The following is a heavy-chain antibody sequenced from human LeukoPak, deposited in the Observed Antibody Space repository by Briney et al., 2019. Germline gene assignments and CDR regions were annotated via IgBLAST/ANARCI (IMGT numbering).Heavy chain of an antibody. CDR3: AKAPRVRGVIITFGGGYFDY. V-gene: IGHV3-30*18. Sequence: PGGSLRLSCAASGFTFSDSYMTWVRQAPGKGLEWVAVISYDGSNKYYADSVKGRFTISRDNSKNTLYLQMNSLRAEDTAVYYCAKAPRVRGVIITFGGGYFDYWGQGTLVTVSS. D-gene: IGHD3-10*01. CDR1: GFTFSDSY. J-gene: IGHJ4*02. CDR2: ISYDGSNK.